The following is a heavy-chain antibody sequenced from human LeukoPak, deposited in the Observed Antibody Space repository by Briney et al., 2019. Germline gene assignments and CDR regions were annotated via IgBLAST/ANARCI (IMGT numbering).Heavy chain of an antibody. CDR1: GFTFSGYW. Sequence: GGSLRLSCAASGFTFSGYWMSWLRQAPGKGLEWVANIKQDGGEKYYVDSVKGRFTISRDNAKNSLYLQMNSLRAEDTAVYYCARERGFGQADVWGKGTTVTVSS. J-gene: IGHJ6*04. D-gene: IGHD3-10*01. CDR3: ARERGFGQADV. V-gene: IGHV3-7*01. CDR2: IKQDGGEK.